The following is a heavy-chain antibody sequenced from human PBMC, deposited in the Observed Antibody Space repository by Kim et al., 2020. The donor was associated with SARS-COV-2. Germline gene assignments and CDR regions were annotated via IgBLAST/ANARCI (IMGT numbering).Heavy chain of an antibody. CDR1: GGSISSYY. CDR3: ARASRYNWNQAYYFDY. D-gene: IGHD1-20*01. V-gene: IGHV4-59*13. CDR2: IYYSGST. J-gene: IGHJ4*02. Sequence: SETLSLTCTVSGGSISSYYWSWIRQPPGKGLEWIGYIYYSGSTNYNPSLKSRVTISVDTSKNQFSLKLSSVTAADTAVYYCARASRYNWNQAYYFDYWGQGTLVTVSS.